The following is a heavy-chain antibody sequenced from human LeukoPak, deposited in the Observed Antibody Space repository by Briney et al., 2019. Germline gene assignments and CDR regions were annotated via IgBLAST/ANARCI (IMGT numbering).Heavy chain of an antibody. Sequence: GGSLRLSCAASGFTFSDYGIHWVRQAPGKGLEWVAFIRYDANSEYYADSVEGRFTISRDNSKNTLSLQMDSLRPEDTAVYYCAKDIRFQAVVMVAATSDYWGQGTLVTVSS. J-gene: IGHJ4*02. CDR3: AKDIRFQAVVMVAATSDY. CDR1: GFTFSDYG. CDR2: IRYDANSE. D-gene: IGHD2-15*01. V-gene: IGHV3-30*02.